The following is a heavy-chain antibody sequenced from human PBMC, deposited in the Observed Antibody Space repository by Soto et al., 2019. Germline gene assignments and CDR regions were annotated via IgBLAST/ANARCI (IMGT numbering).Heavy chain of an antibody. CDR3: ARDGGELVAVIPFDY. Sequence: QVQLVQSGAEVKKPGASVKVSCKASGYTFTSYGISWVRQAPGQGLERMGWISAYNGNTNYAQKLQGRVTMTTDTSXXTAYMELRSLRSDDTAVYYCARDGGELVAVIPFDYWGQGTLVTVSS. D-gene: IGHD2-21*01. V-gene: IGHV1-18*01. CDR2: ISAYNGNT. CDR1: GYTFTSYG. J-gene: IGHJ4*02.